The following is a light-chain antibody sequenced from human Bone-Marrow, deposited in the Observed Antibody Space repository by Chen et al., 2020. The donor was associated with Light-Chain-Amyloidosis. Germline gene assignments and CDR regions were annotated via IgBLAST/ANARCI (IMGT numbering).Light chain of an antibody. V-gene: IGKV3-11*01. CDR2: DAS. J-gene: IGKJ5*01. CDR1: QSVSSY. CDR3: QQRSNWPPIT. Sequence: EIVLTQSPATLSSSPGERATLSCRASQSVSSYLAWYQQKPGQAPRLLIYDASNRATGIPARFSGSGSGTDFTLTISSLEPEDLAVYYCQQRSNWPPITFGQGTRLEIK.